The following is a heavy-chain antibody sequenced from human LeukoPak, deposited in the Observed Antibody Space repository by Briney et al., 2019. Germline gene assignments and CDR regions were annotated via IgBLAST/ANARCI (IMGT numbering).Heavy chain of an antibody. D-gene: IGHD6-19*01. J-gene: IGHJ4*02. CDR2: IYYSGST. V-gene: IGHV4-39*01. Sequence: SETLSLTCTVSGGSTRSSSYYWGWIRQPPGKGLEWIGSIYYSGSTYYNASLKSRGTISVDTSKNQFSLKLNSVTAADTAVYFCARQVVAVAGTSYFDYWGQGTLVTVSS. CDR1: GGSTRSSSYY. CDR3: ARQVVAVAGTSYFDY.